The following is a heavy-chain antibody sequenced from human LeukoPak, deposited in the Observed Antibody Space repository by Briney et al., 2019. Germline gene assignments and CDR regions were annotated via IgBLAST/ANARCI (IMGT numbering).Heavy chain of an antibody. D-gene: IGHD4-11*01. Sequence: SETLSLTCTVSGGSISSYYWSWILQPAGKGLQWIGRIYTSGSTNYNPSLKSRVTMSVDTSKNQFSLKLSYVTAADTAVYYCASADYSDYLFDYCGQATLVTVSS. CDR1: GGSISSYY. V-gene: IGHV4-4*07. CDR2: IYTSGST. J-gene: IGHJ4*02. CDR3: ASADYSDYLFDY.